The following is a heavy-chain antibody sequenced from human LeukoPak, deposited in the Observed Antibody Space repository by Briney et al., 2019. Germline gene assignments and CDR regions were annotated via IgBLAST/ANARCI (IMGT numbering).Heavy chain of an antibody. CDR3: ARAPYYYESSGYYLGAFDI. V-gene: IGHV3-11*05. D-gene: IGHD3-22*01. J-gene: IGHJ3*02. CDR2: ISSSSSYT. Sequence: GGSLRLSCAASGFTFSDYYMSWIRQAPGRGLEWVSSISSSSSYTNYADSVKGRFTISRDNAKNSLYLQMNSLRAEATAVYYCARAPYYYESSGYYLGAFDIWGQGTMVTVSS. CDR1: GFTFSDYY.